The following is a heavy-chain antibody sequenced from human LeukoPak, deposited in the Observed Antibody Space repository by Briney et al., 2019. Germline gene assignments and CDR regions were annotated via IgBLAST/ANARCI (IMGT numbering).Heavy chain of an antibody. V-gene: IGHV1-69*13. CDR3: ARLRTTVTILDY. D-gene: IGHD4-17*01. Sequence: SVKVSCNASGGTFSSYAISWVRQAPGQGLEWMGGIIPIFGTANYAQKFQGRVTITADESTSTAYMELSSLRSEDTAVYYCARLRTTVTILDYWGQGTLVTVSS. J-gene: IGHJ4*02. CDR2: IIPIFGTA. CDR1: GGTFSSYA.